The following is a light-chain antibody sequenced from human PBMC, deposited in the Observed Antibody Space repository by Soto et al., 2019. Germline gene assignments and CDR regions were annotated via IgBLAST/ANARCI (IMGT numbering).Light chain of an antibody. CDR3: QQSYSTPRT. J-gene: IGKJ5*01. V-gene: IGKV1-39*01. Sequence: DIPMTQSPSSLSASVGDRVTITCRASQSISSYLYWYQQKPGKAPKLLIYAASSLQSGVPSRFSGSGSGTDFTLTISSLQPEDFATYYCQQSYSTPRTFGQGTRLEIK. CDR2: AAS. CDR1: QSISSY.